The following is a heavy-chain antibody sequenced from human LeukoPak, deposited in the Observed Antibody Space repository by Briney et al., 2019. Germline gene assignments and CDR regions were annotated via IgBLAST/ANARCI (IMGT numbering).Heavy chain of an antibody. CDR2: ICGSVSGSGDCT. CDR1: GFSFGSYA. Sequence: GGSLRLSCAASGFSFGSYAMSWVRQAAGKGLEWVSEICGSVSGSGDCTHYADSVKGRFTISGDNSKKTLYLQMNSLRAEDTAVYYCAKEGNSGSRGGYYFDYWGQGTLVTASS. CDR3: AKEGNSGSRGGYYFDY. V-gene: IGHV3-23*01. J-gene: IGHJ4*02. D-gene: IGHD1-26*01.